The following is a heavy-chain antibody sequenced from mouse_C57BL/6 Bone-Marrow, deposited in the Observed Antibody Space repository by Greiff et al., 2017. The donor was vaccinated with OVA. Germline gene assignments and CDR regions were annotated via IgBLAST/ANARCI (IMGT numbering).Heavy chain of an antibody. CDR3: ARSRGLSIAY. J-gene: IGHJ3*01. CDR2: INPSTGGT. CDR1: GYSFTGYY. Sequence: EVQGVESGPELVKPGASVKISCKASGYSFTGYYMNWVKQSPEKSLEWIGEINPSTGGTTYNQKFKAKATLTVDKSSSTAYMQLKSLTSEDSAVYYCARSRGLSIAYWGQGTLVTVSA. V-gene: IGHV1-42*01. D-gene: IGHD3-2*02.